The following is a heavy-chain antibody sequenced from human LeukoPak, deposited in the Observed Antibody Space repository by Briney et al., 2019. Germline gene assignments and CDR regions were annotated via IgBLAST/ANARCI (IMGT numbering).Heavy chain of an antibody. D-gene: IGHD5-18*01. V-gene: IGHV3-23*01. CDR1: GFTFTSYA. J-gene: IGHJ5*02. CDR2: ITGTGGST. Sequence: PGGSLRLSCAASGFTFTSYAMSWVRQAPGKGLEWVSAITGTGGSTYYAASVKGRFTISRDNSKNTLYLQMNSLRAEDTAVYYCATTPNSYAQYNWFDPWGQGTLVTVSS. CDR3: ATTPNSYAQYNWFDP.